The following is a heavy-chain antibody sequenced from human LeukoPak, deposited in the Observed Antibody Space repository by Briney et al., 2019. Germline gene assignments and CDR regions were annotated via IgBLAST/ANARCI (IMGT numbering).Heavy chain of an antibody. CDR3: TGILCTSDYFDN. D-gene: IGHD2-2*01. J-gene: IGHJ4*02. Sequence: SGPTLVNPTPTLTPTCTISGFSLSTRGMCVSWVRQPPGKALEWLARIDWDDDKYYSTSLKTRLTISKDTSKNQVVLTISNTDLRDTATYYCTGILCTSDYFDNWGQKTQVTASP. V-gene: IGHV2-70*11. CDR1: GFSLSTRGMC. CDR2: IDWDDDK.